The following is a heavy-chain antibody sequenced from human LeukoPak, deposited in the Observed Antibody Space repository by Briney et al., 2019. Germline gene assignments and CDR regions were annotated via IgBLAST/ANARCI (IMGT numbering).Heavy chain of an antibody. CDR1: GGSISSYY. V-gene: IGHV4-4*07. CDR3: ASSYGSGSPYNWFDP. J-gene: IGHJ5*02. Sequence: SETLSLTCTVSGGSISSYYWSWIRQPTGKGLEWIGRIYTSGSTNYNPSLKSRVTISVDTSKNQFSLKLSSVTAADTAVYYCASSYGSGSPYNWFDPWGQGTLVTVSS. D-gene: IGHD3-10*01. CDR2: IYTSGST.